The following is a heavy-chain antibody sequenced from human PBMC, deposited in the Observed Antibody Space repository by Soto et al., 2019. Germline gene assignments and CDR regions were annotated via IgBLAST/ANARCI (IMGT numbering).Heavy chain of an antibody. V-gene: IGHV1-18*01. D-gene: IGHD1-26*01. CDR1: GYTFTSTY. CDR3: ARGGGAHYRFDP. CDR2: ISPDTGNT. Sequence: ASVKVSCKASGYTFTSTYLTWVRQAPGRGLEWVGWISPDTGNTNYAKKFQGRVTLTTDTSTNTVYMELRSLSPDDTAVYYCARGGGAHYRFDPWGQGTRVTVS. J-gene: IGHJ5*02.